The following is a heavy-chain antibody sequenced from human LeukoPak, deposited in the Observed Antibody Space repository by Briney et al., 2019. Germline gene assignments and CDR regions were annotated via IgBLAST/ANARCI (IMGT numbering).Heavy chain of an antibody. CDR3: ARHQCGGTCSIDY. J-gene: IGHJ4*02. CDR2: IYYSGST. V-gene: IGHV4-59*08. Sequence: PSETLSLTCTVSGGSISSFYWSWIRQPPGKGLVWLGCIYYSGSTKYNPSLKTRVTISADKSISTAYLQWSSLKASDTAIYYCARHQCGGTCSIDYWGRGTLVTVSS. CDR1: GGSISSFY. D-gene: IGHD2-15*01.